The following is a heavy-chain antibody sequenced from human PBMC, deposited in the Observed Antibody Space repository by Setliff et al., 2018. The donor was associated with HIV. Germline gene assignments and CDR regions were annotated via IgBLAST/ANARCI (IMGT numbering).Heavy chain of an antibody. V-gene: IGHV1-2*06. D-gene: IGHD3-10*01. J-gene: IGHJ5*02. Sequence: ASVKVSCKASGYAFTDFYMHWVRQAPGQGLEWMAPINPDSGGTNFAQKYQGRVTMTRDTSISTAYMELSRLRSDDTAVYYCARGQGGFGELLYTWGQGTLVTVTS. CDR2: INPDSGGT. CDR1: GYAFTDFY. CDR3: ARGQGGFGELLYT.